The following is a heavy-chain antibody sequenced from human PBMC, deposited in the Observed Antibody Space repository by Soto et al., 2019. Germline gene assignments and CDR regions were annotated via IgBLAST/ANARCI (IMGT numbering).Heavy chain of an antibody. CDR1: GGSISKFY. V-gene: IGHV4-4*07. CDR3: VRDGSKSLRDWFDP. Sequence: PSGTLSLTCNVSGGSISKFYWAWIRKTAGNGLEWMGRVYATGTTDYNPSLRSRVAMSVDISKKTFSLRLRSVTGADSGVYYCVRDGSKSLRDWFDPWGQGILFTVSS. CDR2: VYATGTT. J-gene: IGHJ5*02.